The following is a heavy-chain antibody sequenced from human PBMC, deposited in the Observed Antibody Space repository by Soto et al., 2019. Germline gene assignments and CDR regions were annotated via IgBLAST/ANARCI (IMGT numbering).Heavy chain of an antibody. CDR3: VRPYGDGFDY. CDR1: GGSIRSYY. V-gene: IGHV4-59*01. D-gene: IGHD4-17*01. CDR2: IYYSGST. J-gene: IGHJ4*02. Sequence: SETLSLTCTVSGGSIRSYYWSWFRQPPGKGLEWIGNIYYSGSTNYNPSLKSRVTISVDTSKNQFSLKLSSVTAADTAVYYCVRPYGDGFDYWGQGTLVTVSS.